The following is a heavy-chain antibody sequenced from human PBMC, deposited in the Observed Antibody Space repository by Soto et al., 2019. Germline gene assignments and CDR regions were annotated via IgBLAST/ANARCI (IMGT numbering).Heavy chain of an antibody. CDR1: GFSLSTSGVG. V-gene: IGHV2-5*02. CDR2: IYWDDDK. CDR3: AYSYSNDGTHYYYDY. J-gene: IGHJ4*02. D-gene: IGHD3-22*01. Sequence: QITLKESGPTLVKPTQTLTLTCTVSGFSLSTSGVGVVWIRQPPGKALEWLALIYWDDDKRYSPSLKSRLTITTDTSKNQLVLTLANMKPVNTSTYFCAYSYSNDGTHYYYDYWGQGTLVTVSS.